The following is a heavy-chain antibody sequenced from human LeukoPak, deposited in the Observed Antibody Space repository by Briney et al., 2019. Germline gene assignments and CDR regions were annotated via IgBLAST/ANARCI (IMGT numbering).Heavy chain of an antibody. CDR2: ISYDGSNK. CDR1: GFTFSSYA. D-gene: IGHD6-13*01. J-gene: IGHJ4*02. Sequence: PGRSLRLPCAASGFTFSSYAMHWVRQAPGKGLEWVAVISYDGSNKYYADSVKGRFTISRDNSKNTLYLQMNSLRAEDTAVYYCARESSIAAAGNDYFDYWGQGTLVTVSS. V-gene: IGHV3-30*04. CDR3: ARESSIAAAGNDYFDY.